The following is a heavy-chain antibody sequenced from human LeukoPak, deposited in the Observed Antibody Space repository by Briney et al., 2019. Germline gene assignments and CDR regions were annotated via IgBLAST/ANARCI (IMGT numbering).Heavy chain of an antibody. J-gene: IGHJ3*02. Sequence: GGSLRLSCAASGFTVSSNYMSWVRQAPGKGLEWVSVIYSGGSTYYADSVKGRFTISRDNSKNTLYLQMNSLRAEDTAVYYCARGRVWGSYRLGAFDIWGQGTMATVSS. CDR2: IYSGGST. D-gene: IGHD3-16*02. V-gene: IGHV3-53*01. CDR3: ARGRVWGSYRLGAFDI. CDR1: GFTVSSNY.